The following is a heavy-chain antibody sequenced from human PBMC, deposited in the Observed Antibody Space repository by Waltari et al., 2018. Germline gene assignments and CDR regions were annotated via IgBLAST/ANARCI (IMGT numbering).Heavy chain of an antibody. J-gene: IGHJ3*02. D-gene: IGHD3-22*01. Sequence: EVQLVETGGGLIQPGGSLRLSCAASGFTVSSNYMSWVRQAPGKGLEWVSVIYSGGSTYYAYAVNGRFTIARDNSKNTLYLQMNSLRAEDTAVYYCARRWRKYDSSTDAFDIWGQGTMVTVSS. CDR2: IYSGGST. V-gene: IGHV3-53*02. CDR3: ARRWRKYDSSTDAFDI. CDR1: GFTVSSNY.